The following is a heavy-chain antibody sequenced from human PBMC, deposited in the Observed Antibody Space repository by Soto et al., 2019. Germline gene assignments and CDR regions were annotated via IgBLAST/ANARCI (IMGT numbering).Heavy chain of an antibody. J-gene: IGHJ4*02. V-gene: IGHV3-30*18. CDR2: ISYDGSNK. CDR1: GFTFSTYG. CDR3: AKDASGCSRWVDY. Sequence: QVQLVESGGGVVQPGRSLRLSCAASGFTFSTYGMHWVRQAPGKGLEWVALISYDGSNKYYADSVKGRFTISRDNSKNTLYLQMNSLRVEDTAVYYCAKDASGCSRWVDYWGQGTLVTVSS. D-gene: IGHD2-15*01.